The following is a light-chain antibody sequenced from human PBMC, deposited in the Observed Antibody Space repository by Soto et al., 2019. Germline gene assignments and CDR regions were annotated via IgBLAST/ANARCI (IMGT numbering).Light chain of an antibody. CDR3: QQYQNLWT. CDR2: RAS. CDR1: QTIYSN. V-gene: IGKV3-15*01. J-gene: IGKJ1*01. Sequence: IVMTQSPATLSVSPGERATLSCRAGQTIYSNVAWYQQRTGQDQRIIIYRASTRETGVPARFSGSGSGTEFTLTISGLQSEDFALYYCQQYQNLWTFGQGTKVDI.